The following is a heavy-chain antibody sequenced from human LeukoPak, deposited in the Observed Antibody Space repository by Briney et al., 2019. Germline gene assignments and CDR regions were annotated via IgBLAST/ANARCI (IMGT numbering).Heavy chain of an antibody. CDR2: ISGSGGST. J-gene: IGHJ4*02. CDR3: ARVKRIAVAGTPDY. V-gene: IGHV3-23*01. Sequence: PGESLRLSCSASGFTLSSYAMSWVRQAPGKGLEWVSAISGSGGSTYYADSVKGRFTISRDNSKNTLYLQMNSLRAEDTAVYYCARVKRIAVAGTPDYWGQGTLVTVSS. CDR1: GFTLSSYA. D-gene: IGHD6-19*01.